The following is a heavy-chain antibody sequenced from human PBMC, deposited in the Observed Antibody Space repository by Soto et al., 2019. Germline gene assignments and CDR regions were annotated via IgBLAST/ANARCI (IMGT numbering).Heavy chain of an antibody. V-gene: IGHV3-66*04. Sequence: ESGGGLVQPGGSLRLSCAASGVTVSSNYMSWVRQAPGKGLEWVSVIYSGGSTYYADSVKGRFTISRDNSKNTLYLQMNSLRAEDTAVYYCARHGYNYGGGYFDYGGQGTLVTVSS. D-gene: IGHD5-18*01. CDR2: IYSGGST. CDR3: ARHGYNYGGGYFDY. J-gene: IGHJ4*02. CDR1: GVTVSSNY.